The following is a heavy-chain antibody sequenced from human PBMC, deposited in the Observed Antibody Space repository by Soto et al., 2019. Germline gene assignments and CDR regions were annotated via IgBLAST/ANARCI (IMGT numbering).Heavy chain of an antibody. D-gene: IGHD3-3*02. Sequence: GGSLRLSCAASGFTFSSYGMHWVRQAPGKGLEWVAVIWYDGSNKYYADSVKGRFTISRDNSKNTLYLQMNSLRAEDTAVYYCAREFSPFRLIDYWGQGTLVTVAS. CDR1: GFTFSSYG. J-gene: IGHJ4*02. CDR2: IWYDGSNK. V-gene: IGHV3-33*01. CDR3: AREFSPFRLIDY.